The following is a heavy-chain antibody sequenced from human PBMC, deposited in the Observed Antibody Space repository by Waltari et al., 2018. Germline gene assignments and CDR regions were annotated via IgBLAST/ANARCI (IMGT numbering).Heavy chain of an antibody. CDR1: GYSISSGYY. J-gene: IGHJ4*02. V-gene: IGHV4-38-2*01. D-gene: IGHD6-6*01. CDR2: IYHSGST. CDR3: ARQEYSSPGDY. Sequence: QVQLQESGPGLVKPSETLSLTCAVSGYSISSGYYWGWIRQPPGKGLEWIGSIYHSGSTYYNPSLKSRVTISVDTSKNQFSLKLSSVTAADTAVYYCARQEYSSPGDYWGQGTLVTVSS.